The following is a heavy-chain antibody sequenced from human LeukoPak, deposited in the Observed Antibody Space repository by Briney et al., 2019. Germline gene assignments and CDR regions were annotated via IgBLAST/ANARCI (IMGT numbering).Heavy chain of an antibody. CDR2: IYSSGST. D-gene: IGHD6-13*01. V-gene: IGHV4-61*02. Sequence: PSETLSLTCTVSDGSISSNSYYWSWIRQPAGKGLEWIGRIYSSGSTNYNPSLKSRVTISIDTSRDQFSLKLTSVTAADTAVYYCARVTIPAAGHAFDIWSQGTMVTVSS. CDR1: DGSISSNSYY. J-gene: IGHJ3*02. CDR3: ARVTIPAAGHAFDI.